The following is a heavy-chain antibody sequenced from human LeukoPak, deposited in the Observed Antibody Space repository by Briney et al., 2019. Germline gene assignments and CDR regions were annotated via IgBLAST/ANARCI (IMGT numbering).Heavy chain of an antibody. D-gene: IGHD3-9*01. V-gene: IGHV4-34*01. CDR3: ARGNILTGYYRGAYFDY. CDR1: GGSFNNYY. J-gene: IGHJ4*02. CDR2: VNHSGST. Sequence: SETLSLTCAVYGGSFNNYYWSWIRQPPGKGLEWIGEVNHSGSTNYNPSLKSRVTISEDKSKNQFSLKLSSVTAADTAVYYCARGNILTGYYRGAYFDYWGQGTLVTVSS.